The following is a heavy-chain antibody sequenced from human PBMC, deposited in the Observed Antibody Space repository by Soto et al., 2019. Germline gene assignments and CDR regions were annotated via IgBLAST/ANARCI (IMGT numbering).Heavy chain of an antibody. CDR2: INPILSMS. Sequence: QVQLVQSGAEVKRPGSSVKVSCKASGDTFAFYSINWVRQAPGLGLEWMGRINPILSMSNYAQRLQGRVTMTADKTTRTAYMVLKSRRSEEKAMYYCAASYGSGYRAFDYWGQGALVTVSS. CDR3: AASYGSGYRAFDY. J-gene: IGHJ4*02. D-gene: IGHD3-10*01. V-gene: IGHV1-69*02. CDR1: GDTFAFYS.